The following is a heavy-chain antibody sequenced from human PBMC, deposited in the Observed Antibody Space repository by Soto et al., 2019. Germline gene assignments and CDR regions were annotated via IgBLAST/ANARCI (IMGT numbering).Heavy chain of an antibody. CDR3: ARALPHYDFWSGYYWIYGMDV. Sequence: QVQLVESGGGVVQPGRSLRLSCAASGFTFSSYGMHWVRQAPGKGLEWVAVIWYDGSNKYYADSVKGRFTISRDNSKSTLYLQMNSLRAEDTAVYYCARALPHYDFWSGYYWIYGMDVWGQGTTVTVSS. V-gene: IGHV3-33*01. CDR2: IWYDGSNK. D-gene: IGHD3-3*01. J-gene: IGHJ6*02. CDR1: GFTFSSYG.